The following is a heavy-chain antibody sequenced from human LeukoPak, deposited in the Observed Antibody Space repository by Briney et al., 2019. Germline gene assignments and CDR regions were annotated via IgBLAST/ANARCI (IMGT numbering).Heavy chain of an antibody. CDR2: ISSSSSYI. D-gene: IGHD6-19*01. CDR1: GFTFSSYS. J-gene: IGHJ4*02. V-gene: IGHV3-21*01. Sequence: GGSLRLSCAASGFTFSSYSMNWVRQAPGKGLEWVSSISSSSSYIYYADSVKGRFTTSRDNAKNSLYLQMNSLRAEDTAVYYCASPDSARTLQWLVPWDYWGQGTLVTVSS. CDR3: ASPDSARTLQWLVPWDY.